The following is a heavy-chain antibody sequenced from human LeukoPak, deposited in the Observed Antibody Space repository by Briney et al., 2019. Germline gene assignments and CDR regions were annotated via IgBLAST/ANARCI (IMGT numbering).Heavy chain of an antibody. J-gene: IGHJ4*02. D-gene: IGHD3-10*01. Sequence: GESLKISCKGSGYSFTSYWIGWVRQMPGKGLEWMGIIYPGDSDTRYSPSFQGQVTISADKSISTAYLQWSSLKASDTAMYYCARASSYYGSAIPYFDYWGQGTLVTVSS. V-gene: IGHV5-51*01. CDR1: GYSFTSYW. CDR2: IYPGDSDT. CDR3: ARASSYYGSAIPYFDY.